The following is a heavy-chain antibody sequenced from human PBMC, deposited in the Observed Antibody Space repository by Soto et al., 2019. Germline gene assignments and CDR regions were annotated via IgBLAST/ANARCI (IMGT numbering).Heavy chain of an antibody. Sequence: SXRLSCATSGFTFISYAMHWVRQAPGKWLEWVAVISYDGSNKYYADSVKGRFTISRDNSKNTLYLQMNSLRAEDTAVYYCARDPFHMVRGVIIGPFDYWGQGTLVTVSS. CDR2: ISYDGSNK. V-gene: IGHV3-30-3*01. J-gene: IGHJ4*02. CDR1: GFTFISYA. D-gene: IGHD3-10*01. CDR3: ARDPFHMVRGVIIGPFDY.